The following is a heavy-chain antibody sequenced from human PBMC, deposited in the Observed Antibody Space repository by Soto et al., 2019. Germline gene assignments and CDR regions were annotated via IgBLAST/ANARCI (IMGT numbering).Heavy chain of an antibody. CDR2: IKEDGSVT. Sequence: PGGSLRLSCATSDFTISHYWMTWVRQTPGQGLEFVANIKEDGSVTNYVDSVKGRFTISRDNAKNSLYLQMNSLRAEDTAVYYCGTDQWGGAFDLWGRGTTVTVSS. D-gene: IGHD3-10*01. CDR1: DFTISHYW. V-gene: IGHV3-7*01. CDR3: GTDQWGGAFDL. J-gene: IGHJ3*01.